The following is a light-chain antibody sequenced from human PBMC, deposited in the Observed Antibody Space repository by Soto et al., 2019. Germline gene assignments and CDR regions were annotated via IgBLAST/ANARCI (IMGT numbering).Light chain of an antibody. CDR2: EVS. CDR3: SSKRTTASLV. Sequence: QSVLTQPASVSGSPGQTITISCTGTSSDVGAYNYVSWYQQLPGKAPKLMIYEVSNRPSGVSDRFSGSKSGSTASLTISGLQAADEADYYCSSKRTTASLVFGTRTKVTVL. J-gene: IGLJ1*01. CDR1: SSDVGAYNY. V-gene: IGLV2-14*01.